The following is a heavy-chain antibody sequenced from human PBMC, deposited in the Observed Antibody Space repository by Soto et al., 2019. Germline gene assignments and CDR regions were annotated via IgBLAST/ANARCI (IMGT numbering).Heavy chain of an antibody. D-gene: IGHD2-15*01. J-gene: IGHJ3*02. CDR2: ITADGGT. Sequence: EVQVLESGGGLVQPGGSLRLSCEGSGFTVSSHAMTWIRQAPGKGPEWVSTITADGGTYYADSVKGRFAMSRDTSESTRYLQMTGLVAEDTAAYYCAPHVSCSGGSCQYDAFAIRGQGTMVTVSS. CDR1: GFTVSSHA. V-gene: IGHV3-23*01. CDR3: APHVSCSGGSCQYDAFAI.